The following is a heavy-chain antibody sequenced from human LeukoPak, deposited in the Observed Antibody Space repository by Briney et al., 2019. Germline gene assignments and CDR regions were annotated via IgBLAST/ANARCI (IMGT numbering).Heavy chain of an antibody. CDR2: INHSGST. V-gene: IGHV4-34*01. J-gene: IGHJ5*02. D-gene: IGHD3-3*01. Sequence: SETLSLTCAVYGGSFSGYYWSWMRPPPGKGLEWIGEINHSGSTNYNPSLKSRVTISVDTTKNQFSMKLRTVSAAGTAVYYCARGGRYYDFWSVSNWFDPWGQGTLVTVSS. CDR1: GGSFSGYY. CDR3: ARGGRYYDFWSVSNWFDP.